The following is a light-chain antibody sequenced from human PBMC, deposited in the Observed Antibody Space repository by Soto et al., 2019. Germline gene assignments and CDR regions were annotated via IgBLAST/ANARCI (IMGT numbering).Light chain of an antibody. CDR3: REDHTYPMT. CDR2: ASS. J-gene: IGKJ1*01. V-gene: IGKV1-6*01. Sequence: AVQMTPSPSSLSASVGDRVTITCRASQGTSNDLGWYQQIPGKAPKLLIYASSSLQSGVPSRFSGTGSSPDFTLTISSLQPEDFATYHCREDHTYPMTFGQVTKVEI. CDR1: QGTSND.